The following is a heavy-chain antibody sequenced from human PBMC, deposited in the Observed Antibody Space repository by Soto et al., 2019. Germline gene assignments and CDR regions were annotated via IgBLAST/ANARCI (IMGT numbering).Heavy chain of an antibody. D-gene: IGHD6-19*01. CDR1: GGSISSGDYY. CDR2: IYYSGST. Sequence: QVQLQESGPGLVKPSQTLSLTCTVSGGSISSGDYYWSWIRQPPGKGLEWIGYIYYSGSTYYNPSLKRRVTISVDTSNGLFSLKLRSVTTTDTSVYYCARDQSVAGTAFDIWGQGTMVTVSS. J-gene: IGHJ3*02. V-gene: IGHV4-30-4*01. CDR3: ARDQSVAGTAFDI.